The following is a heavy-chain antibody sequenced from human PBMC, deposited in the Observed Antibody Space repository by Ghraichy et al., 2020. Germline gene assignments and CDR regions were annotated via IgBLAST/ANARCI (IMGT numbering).Heavy chain of an antibody. CDR2: INNDGKET. Sequence: GGSLRLSCEASRFTFKNFWMSWVRQAPGKGLEWVANINNDGKETYYVQSVEGRFTISRDNVKNSLYLQMNSLRVDDAAVYYCARSETPGSVDYWGQGTPVIVSS. J-gene: IGHJ4*02. V-gene: IGHV3-7*03. CDR1: RFTFKNFW. D-gene: IGHD1-14*01. CDR3: ARSETPGSVDY.